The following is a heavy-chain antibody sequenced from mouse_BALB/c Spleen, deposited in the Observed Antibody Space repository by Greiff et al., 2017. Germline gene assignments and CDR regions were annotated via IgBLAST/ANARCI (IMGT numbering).Heavy chain of an antibody. CDR3: AKGQVHAMDY. D-gene: IGHD2-14*01. CDR1: GYTFTSYY. J-gene: IGHJ4*01. CDR2: IYPGNVNT. V-gene: IGHV1S56*01. Sequence: VQLQQSGPELVKPGASVRISCKASGYTFTSYYIHWVKQRPGQGLEWIGLIYPGNVNTKYNEKFKGKATLTADKSSSTAYMQLSSLTSEDSAVYICAKGQVHAMDYWGQGTSVTVSS.